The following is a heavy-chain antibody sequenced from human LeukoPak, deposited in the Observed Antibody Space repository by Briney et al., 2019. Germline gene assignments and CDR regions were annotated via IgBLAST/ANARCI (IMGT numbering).Heavy chain of an antibody. V-gene: IGHV1-2*02. Sequence: ASVKVSCKASGYTFTGYYMHWVRQAPGQGLEWMGWINPNSGGTSYAQKFQGRVTMTRDTSISTAYMELSRLRSDDTAVYYCARAHSDYSSSWYMFWFDPWGQGTLVTVSS. CDR2: INPNSGGT. D-gene: IGHD6-13*01. CDR1: GYTFTGYY. CDR3: ARAHSDYSSSWYMFWFDP. J-gene: IGHJ5*02.